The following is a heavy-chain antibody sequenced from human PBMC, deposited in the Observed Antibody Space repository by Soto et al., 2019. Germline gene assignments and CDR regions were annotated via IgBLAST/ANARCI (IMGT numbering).Heavy chain of an antibody. V-gene: IGHV1-8*01. CDR2: MNPNNGNT. D-gene: IGHD4-4*01. CDR3: ARGVIDYMAFDP. J-gene: IGHJ5*02. CDR1: GYTFTSYD. Sequence: ASVKVSCKASGYTFTSYDINWVRQATGQGLEWMGWMNPNNGNTGYEQKFQGRVTMTRDTSINTAYMELTSLRSEDTAVYYCARGVIDYMAFDPWGQGTLVTVSS.